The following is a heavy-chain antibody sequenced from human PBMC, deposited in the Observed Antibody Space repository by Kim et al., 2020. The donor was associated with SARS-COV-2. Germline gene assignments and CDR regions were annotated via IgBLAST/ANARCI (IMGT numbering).Heavy chain of an antibody. D-gene: IGHD2-21*01. V-gene: IGHV3-11*04. CDR2: ISSSGSTI. Sequence: GGSLRLSCAASGFTFSDYYMSWIRQAPGKGLEWVSYISSSGSTIYYADSVKGRFTISRDNAKNSLYLQMNSLRAEDTAVYYCARDRADCGGDCYYYGMDVWGPGTTVTVSS. CDR1: GFTFSDYY. CDR3: ARDRADCGGDCYYYGMDV. J-gene: IGHJ6*02.